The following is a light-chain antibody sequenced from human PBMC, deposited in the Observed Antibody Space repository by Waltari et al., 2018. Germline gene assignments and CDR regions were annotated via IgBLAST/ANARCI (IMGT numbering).Light chain of an antibody. CDR2: GAS. Sequence: EIVLTQSPGTLSLSPGERATLSCRASQSVSRNYLNWYQKKPGQPPSLLIHGASSRATGIPDRFSGSVCGTDFTLTISRLEPADLAVYYCQQYDCFVLTFGGGTKV. V-gene: IGKV3-20*01. CDR1: QSVSRNY. J-gene: IGKJ4*01. CDR3: QQYDCFVLT.